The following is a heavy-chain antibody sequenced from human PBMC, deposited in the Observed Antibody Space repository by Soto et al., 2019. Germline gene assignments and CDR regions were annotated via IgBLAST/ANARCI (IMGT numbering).Heavy chain of an antibody. CDR2: IGSSGGGT. Sequence: VGSLRLSCTSSGFTFNIYGMRWLRQAPGKGLEWVSSIGSSGGGTYYADSVKGRFTISRDNYNTVYLQMDSLRAEDTALYYCARYCTNSTCHTRYAMDVWGPGATVTVSS. CDR3: ARYCTNSTCHTRYAMDV. V-gene: IGHV3-23*01. D-gene: IGHD2-8*01. CDR1: GFTFNIYG. J-gene: IGHJ6*02.